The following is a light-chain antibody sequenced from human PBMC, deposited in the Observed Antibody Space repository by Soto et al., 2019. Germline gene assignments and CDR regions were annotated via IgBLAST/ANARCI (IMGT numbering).Light chain of an antibody. V-gene: IGLV1-40*01. J-gene: IGLJ1*01. CDR2: DSN. Sequence: QSVLTQPPSVSGAPGQRVIISCTGSSSNIGAGRDVHWYRQFPGEAPKFLISDSNHRPSGVPDRFSVSKSGASASPAITGLRPEDEGDYFCQSYGTSLSGLYVFGTGTKVTVL. CDR3: QSYGTSLSGLYV. CDR1: SSNIGAGRD.